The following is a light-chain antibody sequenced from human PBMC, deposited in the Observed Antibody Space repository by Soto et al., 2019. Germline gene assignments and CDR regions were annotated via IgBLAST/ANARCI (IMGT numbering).Light chain of an antibody. CDR3: SSSAGIYHYLV. CDR1: SSDIGGYNS. Sequence: QSVLTQPPSASGSPGQSVTISCTGTSSDIGGYNSVSWYQQHPGKAPRLMIYEVNKRPSGVPDRFSGSKSGYTASLTVSGLHTEDEAFYYCSSSAGIYHYLVFGGGPKLTVL. V-gene: IGLV2-8*01. CDR2: EVN. J-gene: IGLJ3*02.